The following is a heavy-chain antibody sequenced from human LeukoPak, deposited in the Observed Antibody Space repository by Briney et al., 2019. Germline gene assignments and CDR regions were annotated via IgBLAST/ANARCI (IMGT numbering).Heavy chain of an antibody. CDR3: ARDGGWLQTQNHYYYHGMDV. Sequence: SVKVSCKASGGTFSTYAITWVRQAPGQGLEWMGRILPTFDMANYAQKFQGRVTITADKSTRTAYMELSSLRSDDTAVYYCARDGGWLQTQNHYYYHGMDVWGQGTTVTVSS. CDR1: GGTFSTYA. D-gene: IGHD5-24*01. J-gene: IGHJ6*02. CDR2: ILPTFDMA. V-gene: IGHV1-69*04.